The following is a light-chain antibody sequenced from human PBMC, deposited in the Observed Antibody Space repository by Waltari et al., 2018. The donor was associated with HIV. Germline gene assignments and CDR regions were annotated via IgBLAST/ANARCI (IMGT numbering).Light chain of an antibody. CDR3: NSRDSSGNHLV. CDR1: SLRSYY. Sequence: SSELTQDPAVSVALGQTVRITCQGDSLRSYYASWYQPKPGQAPVLFIYGKNNRPSGIPDRFSGSSSGNTASLTITGAQAEDEADYYCNSRDSSGNHLVFGGGTKLTVL. J-gene: IGLJ2*01. CDR2: GKN. V-gene: IGLV3-19*01.